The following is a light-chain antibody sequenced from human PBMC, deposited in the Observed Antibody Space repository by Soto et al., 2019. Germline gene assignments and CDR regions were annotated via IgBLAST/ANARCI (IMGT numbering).Light chain of an antibody. CDR2: EVN. CDR1: SSDVGGYNY. Sequence: QSALTQPPSASGSPGQSVTISCTGTSSDVGGYNYVSWYQQYPGKVPKLMVYEVNKRPSGVPDRFSGSKSGNTASLTVSGLQADDEADYYCSSYAGGNNVFGTGTKVIVL. CDR3: SSYAGGNNV. V-gene: IGLV2-8*01. J-gene: IGLJ1*01.